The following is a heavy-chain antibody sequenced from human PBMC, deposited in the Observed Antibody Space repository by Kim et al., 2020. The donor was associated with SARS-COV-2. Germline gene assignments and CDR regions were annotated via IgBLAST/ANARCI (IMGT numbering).Heavy chain of an antibody. V-gene: IGHV3-23*01. CDR2: GDGGRI. Sequence: GDGGRIYNADSVKGRFTISRDNSKNTLYLQMKSLRVDDTAVYYCAKGSDFDSWGQGTLVTVSS. CDR3: AKGSDFDS. J-gene: IGHJ4*02.